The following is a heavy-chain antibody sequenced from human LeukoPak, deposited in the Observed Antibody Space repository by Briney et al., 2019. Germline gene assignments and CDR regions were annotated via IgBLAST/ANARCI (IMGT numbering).Heavy chain of an antibody. CDR3: ARDRYSSGWYGPDAFDI. Sequence: PGGSLRLSCAASGFTFSSHSMNWVRQAPGKGLERVSYISISSSAIYYADSVRGRFTISRDNAKNSLFLQMNSLRAEDTAVYYCARDRYSSGWYGPDAFDIWGQGTMVTVSS. V-gene: IGHV3-48*04. D-gene: IGHD6-19*01. J-gene: IGHJ3*02. CDR2: ISISSSAI. CDR1: GFTFSSHS.